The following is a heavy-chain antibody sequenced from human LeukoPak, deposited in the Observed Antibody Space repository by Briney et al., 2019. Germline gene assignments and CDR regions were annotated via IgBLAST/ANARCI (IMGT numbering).Heavy chain of an antibody. V-gene: IGHV3-11*04. D-gene: IGHD1-1*01. CDR2: ISSGGSTT. CDR3: AREKASTTGTTDYDY. Sequence: GGSLRLSCAASGFTFSDYHMSWIRQAPGKGLEWVSYISSGGSTTYYADSVKGRFTISRDNAKNSLFLQMNSLRAGDTAVYYCAREKASTTGTTDYDYWGQGTLVTVSS. CDR1: GFTFSDYH. J-gene: IGHJ4*02.